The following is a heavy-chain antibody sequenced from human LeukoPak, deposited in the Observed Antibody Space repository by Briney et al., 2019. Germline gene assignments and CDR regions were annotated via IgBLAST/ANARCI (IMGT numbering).Heavy chain of an antibody. Sequence: PGGSLRLSCAASGFTFSNYGMSWVRQTPGKGLDWVSTISGDGGNTYYADSVKGRFTISRDNSKNTVYLQMNSLRAEDTAVYYCAKGVRGGSSWYYNEYWGQGTVVTVSS. CDR3: AKGVRGGSSWYYNEY. V-gene: IGHV3-23*01. CDR1: GFTFSNYG. D-gene: IGHD6-13*01. CDR2: ISGDGGNT. J-gene: IGHJ4*02.